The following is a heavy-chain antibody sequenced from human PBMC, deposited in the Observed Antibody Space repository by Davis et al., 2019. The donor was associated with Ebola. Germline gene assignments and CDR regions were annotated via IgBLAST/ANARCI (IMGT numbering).Heavy chain of an antibody. V-gene: IGHV1-18*04. D-gene: IGHD3-10*01. CDR3: ARDRLRLWFGELLNFDY. J-gene: IGHJ4*02. CDR1: GYTFTSYG. CDR2: ISAYNGNT. Sequence: ASVQVSCKASGYTFTSYGISWVRQAPGQGLEWMGWISAYNGNTNYAQKLQGRVTMTTDTSTSTAYMELRSLRAEDTAVYYCARDRLRLWFGELLNFDYWGQGTLVTVSS.